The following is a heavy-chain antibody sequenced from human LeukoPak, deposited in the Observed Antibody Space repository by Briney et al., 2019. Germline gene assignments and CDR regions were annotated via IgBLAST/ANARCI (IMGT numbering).Heavy chain of an antibody. CDR2: ISGSGGKT. V-gene: IGHV3-23*01. D-gene: IGHD3-22*01. CDR1: GFTFSSYA. J-gene: IGHJ4*02. Sequence: PGGSLRLSCAASGFTFSSYAMSWVRQAPGKGLEWVAGISGSGGKTNYADSVKGRFTISRDNPKNTLYLHMNSLRAEDTAVYFCAKRGVVIRVILVGFHKEAFYFDSWGQGALVTVSS. CDR3: AKRGVVIRVILVGFHKEAFYFDS.